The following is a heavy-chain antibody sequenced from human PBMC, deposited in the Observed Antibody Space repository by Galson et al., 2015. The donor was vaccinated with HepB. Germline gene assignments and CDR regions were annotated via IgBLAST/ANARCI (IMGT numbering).Heavy chain of an antibody. CDR3: AKAGRVGNWNGFDY. J-gene: IGHJ4*02. Sequence: SLRLSCAASGFTFKSYSMNWVRQAPGKGLEWVSVISGDGGSTYYADSVKGRFTIARDNSKNTLYLQMNSLRVEDTAVYYCAKAGRVGNWNGFDYWGQGTLVTVSS. CDR1: GFTFKSYS. CDR2: ISGDGGST. V-gene: IGHV3-23*01. D-gene: IGHD1-20*01.